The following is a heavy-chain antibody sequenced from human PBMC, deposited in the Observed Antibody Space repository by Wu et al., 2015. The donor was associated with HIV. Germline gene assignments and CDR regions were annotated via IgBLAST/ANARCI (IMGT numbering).Heavy chain of an antibody. CDR3: VRHRPRWYGFDI. J-gene: IGHJ3*02. V-gene: IGHV1-8*01. Sequence: QVQLVQPGAEVREPGASMKVPCKAFGYIFNNYDINWVRQAAGQGLEWMGWMNPNSGNTGYAQKFQDRVTMTRNTSTYTAYLELNNLRSEDTAVYYCVRHRPRWYGFDIWGQGTKVTVSS. CDR1: GYIFNNYD. CDR2: MNPNSGNT. D-gene: IGHD2-8*01.